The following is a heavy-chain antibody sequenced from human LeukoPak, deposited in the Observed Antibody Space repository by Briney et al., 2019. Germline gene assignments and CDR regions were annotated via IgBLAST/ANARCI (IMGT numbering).Heavy chain of an antibody. CDR1: GYTFTGYY. J-gene: IGHJ3*02. V-gene: IGHV1-2*02. D-gene: IGHD3-22*01. CDR3: ARDPAAYYDSRVAFDI. Sequence: ASVKVSCKASGYTFTGYYMHWVRQAPGQGLEWMGWINPNRGGTNYAQKFQGRVTMTRDTSISTAYMELSRLRSDDTAVYYCARDPAAYYDSRVAFDIWGQGTMVTVSS. CDR2: INPNRGGT.